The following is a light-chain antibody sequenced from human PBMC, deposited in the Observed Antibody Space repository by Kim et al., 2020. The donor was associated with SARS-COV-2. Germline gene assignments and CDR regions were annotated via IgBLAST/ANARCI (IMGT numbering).Light chain of an antibody. J-gene: IGKJ2*01. CDR3: QKYGSAPYT. Sequence: DIQMTQSPSSLSADVGDRVTITCRASQGINNNLAWYQQKPAKVPQLLIYAASALQSGVPSRFSGSGSGTHFTLTISSLQPEDVATYYCQKYGSAPYTFGQGTKLEIK. CDR2: AAS. V-gene: IGKV1-27*01. CDR1: QGINNN.